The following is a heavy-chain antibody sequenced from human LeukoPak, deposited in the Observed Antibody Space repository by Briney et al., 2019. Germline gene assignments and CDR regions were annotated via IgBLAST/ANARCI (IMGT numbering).Heavy chain of an antibody. D-gene: IGHD6-19*01. CDR1: GGSFSGYY. V-gene: IGHV4-34*01. CDR2: INHSGST. Sequence: SETLSLTCAVHGGSFSGYYWSWIRQPPGKGLEWIGEINHSGSTNYNPSLKSRVTISVDTSKNQFSLKLSSVTAADTAVYYCARGRRENKYSSGWSTGGDYWGQGTLVTVSS. J-gene: IGHJ4*02. CDR3: ARGRRENKYSSGWSTGGDY.